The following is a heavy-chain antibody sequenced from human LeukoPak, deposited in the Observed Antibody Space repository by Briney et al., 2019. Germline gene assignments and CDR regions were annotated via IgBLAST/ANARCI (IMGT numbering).Heavy chain of an antibody. CDR2: ISSSSSSYI. V-gene: IGHV3-21*01. CDR1: GFTFSSYS. J-gene: IGHJ3*02. D-gene: IGHD3-16*01. CDR3: ARDGNTAAWGYAFDI. Sequence: GGSLRLSCAASGFTFSSYSMNWVRQAPGKGLEWVSSISSSSSSYIYYADSVKGRFTISRDNAKNSLYLQMNSLRAEDTAVYYCARDGNTAAWGYAFDIWGQGTMVTVSS.